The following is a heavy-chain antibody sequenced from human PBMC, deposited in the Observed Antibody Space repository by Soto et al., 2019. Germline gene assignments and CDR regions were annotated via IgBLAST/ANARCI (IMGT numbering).Heavy chain of an antibody. J-gene: IGHJ5*02. CDR2: IYYSGTT. CDR3: ARLGAHYQSLDP. D-gene: IGHD2-2*01. CDR1: GCSISPYY. V-gene: IGHV4-59*08. Sequence: PSETLSLTCSVSGCSISPYYWAWIRQSPGKGLEWIGYIYYSGTTSYNPSLKSRVTLSLETSKSQFSLRLASVTASDTAVYYCARLGAHYQSLDPWGQGTLVTVSS.